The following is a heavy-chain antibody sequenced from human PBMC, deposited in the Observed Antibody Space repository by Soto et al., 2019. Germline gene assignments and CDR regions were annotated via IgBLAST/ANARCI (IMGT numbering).Heavy chain of an antibody. CDR1: GYTFSNYD. CDR2: MNPNSGNT. V-gene: IGHV1-8*01. CDR3: ARGSHPEKY. Sequence: QVQLVQSGAEVKKPGASVKVSCKASGYTFSNYDIDWVRQATGQGLEWMGWMNPNSGNTEYAQKFQGRVTMTRDTSVSTAYMELNSLSSEDMAMYYCARGSHPEKYWGQGTLVIVSS. J-gene: IGHJ4*02.